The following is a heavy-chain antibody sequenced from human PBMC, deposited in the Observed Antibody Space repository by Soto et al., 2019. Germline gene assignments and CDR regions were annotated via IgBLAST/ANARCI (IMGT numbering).Heavy chain of an antibody. J-gene: IGHJ4*02. V-gene: IGHV3-33*01. CDR1: GFTFSSYG. CDR2: IWYDGSNK. CDR3: ARGTYCTNGVCYFGDHFDY. Sequence: LRLSCAASGFTFSSYGMHWVRQAPFKGLEWVAVIWYDGSNKYYADSVKGRFTISRDNSKNTLYLQMNSLRAEDTAVYYCARGTYCTNGVCYFGDHFDYWGQGTLVTVSS. D-gene: IGHD2-8*01.